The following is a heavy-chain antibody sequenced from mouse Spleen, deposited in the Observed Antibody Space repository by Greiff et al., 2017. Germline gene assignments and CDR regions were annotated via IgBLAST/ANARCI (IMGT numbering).Heavy chain of an antibody. V-gene: IGHV5-12*02. D-gene: IGHD1-1*01. CDR3: ARHAHYYGSSYGYAMDY. CDR1: GFTFSDYY. J-gene: IGHJ4*01. Sequence: EVKLVESGGGLVQPGGSLKLSCATSGFTFSDYYMYWVRQTPEKRLEWVAYISNGGGSTYYPDTVKGRFTISRDNAKNTLYLQMSRLKSEDTAMYYCARHAHYYGSSYGYAMDYWGQGTSVTVSS. CDR2: ISNGGGST.